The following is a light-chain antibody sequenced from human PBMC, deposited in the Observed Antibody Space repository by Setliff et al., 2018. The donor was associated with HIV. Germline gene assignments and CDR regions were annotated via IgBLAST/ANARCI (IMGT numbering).Light chain of an antibody. CDR3: SSYTTSTTLEGV. J-gene: IGLJ1*01. CDR2: EVS. CDR1: SSDLGSYNL. Sequence: QSVLTQPASVSGSPGQSITISCNGTSSDLGSYNLVSWYQEPPGKVPKLIIYEVSNRPSGVSDRFSGSKSDNTASLTISGLQAGDEADYYCSSYTTSTTLEGVFGTGTKVTVL. V-gene: IGLV2-14*01.